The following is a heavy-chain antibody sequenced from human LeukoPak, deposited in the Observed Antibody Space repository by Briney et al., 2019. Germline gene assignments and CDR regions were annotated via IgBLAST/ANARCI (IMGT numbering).Heavy chain of an antibody. J-gene: IGHJ3*02. CDR2: IYHSGST. CDR1: GYSISSGYY. D-gene: IGHD2-2*01. CDR3: ARQWAPHIVVVPAAAFDI. V-gene: IGHV4-38-2*01. Sequence: PSETLSLTCAVSGYSISSGYYRGWIRQPPGKGLEWIGSIYHSGSTYYNPSLKSRVTISVDTSKNQFSLKLSSVTAADTAVYCCARQWAPHIVVVPAAAFDIWGQGTMVTVSS.